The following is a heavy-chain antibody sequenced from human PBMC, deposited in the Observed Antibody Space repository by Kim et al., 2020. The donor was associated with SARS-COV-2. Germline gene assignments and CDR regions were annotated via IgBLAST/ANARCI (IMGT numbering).Heavy chain of an antibody. CDR3: GRAVAGKLDY. J-gene: IGHJ4*02. V-gene: IGHV6-1*01. CDR2: TYYRSKWYN. Sequence: SQTLSLTCAISGDSVSTNSVGWTWIRQSPSRGLEWLGRTYYRSKWYNDYAVSVKSRITINPDTSKNQFSLQLNSVTPEDTAVYYCGRAVAGKLDYWGQGTLVTVPS. CDR1: GDSVSTNSVG. D-gene: IGHD6-13*01.